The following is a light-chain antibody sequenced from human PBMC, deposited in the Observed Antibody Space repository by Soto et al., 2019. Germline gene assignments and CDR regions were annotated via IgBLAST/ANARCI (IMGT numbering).Light chain of an antibody. Sequence: ETVLTQSPGTLSLSPGERATLSCRASQSVSSSFLAWYQQKPGQAPRLLIYGASSRATGIPDRFSGGGSGTDFTLTISRLEPEDFAVYYCQQYGNSPQTFGQGTKLEIK. V-gene: IGKV3-20*01. CDR2: GAS. CDR3: QQYGNSPQT. CDR1: QSVSSSF. J-gene: IGKJ2*01.